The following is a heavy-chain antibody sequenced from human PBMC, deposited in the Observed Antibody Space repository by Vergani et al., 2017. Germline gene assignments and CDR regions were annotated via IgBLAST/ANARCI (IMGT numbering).Heavy chain of an antibody. CDR2: VDPEDGQI. CDR1: GYTLSDYY. J-gene: IGHJ4*01. V-gene: IGHV1-69-2*01. CDR3: ASLQVSGYRGTAGDY. Sequence: EVDLVESGGGLAQPGGSLRLSCVASGYTLSDYYIHWVQQAPGKGLEWMGLVDPEDGQIIYAEKFQGRVTMTADTSTNTAYMELRSLRSEDTAVYYCASLQVSGYRGTAGDYWGQGTLVTVSS. D-gene: IGHD5-12*01.